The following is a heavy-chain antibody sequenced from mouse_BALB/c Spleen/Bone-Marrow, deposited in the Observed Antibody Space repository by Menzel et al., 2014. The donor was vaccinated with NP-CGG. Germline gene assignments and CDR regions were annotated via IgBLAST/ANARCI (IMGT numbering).Heavy chain of an antibody. J-gene: IGHJ3*01. Sequence: EVKVVESGPELVKPGASVKVSCKASGYAFTSYNMYWVKQSHGKSLEWIGYIDPYNGGTNYYQKFKGKATLTVDKSSSTAYMRLNSLTSEDSAVYYCASYGNYGWFAYWGQGTLVTVSA. CDR1: GYAFTSYN. CDR2: IDPYNGGT. CDR3: ASYGNYGWFAY. V-gene: IGHV1S135*01. D-gene: IGHD2-1*01.